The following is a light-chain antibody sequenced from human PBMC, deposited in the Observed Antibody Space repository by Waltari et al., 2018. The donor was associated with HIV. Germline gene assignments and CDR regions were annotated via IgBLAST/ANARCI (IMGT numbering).Light chain of an antibody. J-gene: IGKJ4*01. V-gene: IGKV3-11*01. CDR1: QSISGA. Sequence: EVPLTQSPATLSLSPGESATLSCRASQSISGAVAWYQQKPGQAPRLLIYDASRRYTGIPARFRSSGSGTDFTLTISSLEPEDFGIYYCQQGSGWPPAFSFGGGTRVDIK. CDR2: DAS. CDR3: QQGSGWPPAFS.